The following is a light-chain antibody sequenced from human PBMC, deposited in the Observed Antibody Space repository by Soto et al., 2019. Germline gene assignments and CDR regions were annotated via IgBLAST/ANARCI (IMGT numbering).Light chain of an antibody. J-gene: IGKJ1*01. CDR3: QHYNKGRTWT. CDR1: QTVPSR. CDR2: CAS. Sequence: EVVMTQSPPNLSVCPGQGVTLSCSASQTVPSRIPWYPQQPRQAPMLLIXCASKRATGVPDTFSGGGSGXASTLTISTLQSEESAVYYYQHYNKGRTWTLGQRHNVDIK. V-gene: IGKV3-15*01.